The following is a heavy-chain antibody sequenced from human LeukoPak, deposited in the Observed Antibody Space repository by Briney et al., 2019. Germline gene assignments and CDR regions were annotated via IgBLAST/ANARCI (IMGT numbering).Heavy chain of an antibody. D-gene: IGHD3-10*01. J-gene: IGHJ4*02. Sequence: GGSLRLSCAASGFTFSNYAMSWVGQAPGKGLEWVSGFITGGISTYYADSVKGRFTISRDNSKNTLYLQMNSLRAEDTAVYYCAKSVYDRYYGSGSYGTYYFDYWGQGTLVIVSS. CDR1: GFTFSNYA. CDR2: FITGGIST. CDR3: AKSVYDRYYGSGSYGTYYFDY. V-gene: IGHV3-23*01.